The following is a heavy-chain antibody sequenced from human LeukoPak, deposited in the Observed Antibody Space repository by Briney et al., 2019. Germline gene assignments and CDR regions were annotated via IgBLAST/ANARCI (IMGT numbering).Heavy chain of an antibody. CDR2: ISGSGGSS. D-gene: IGHD3-3*02. Sequence: GGSLRLSCAASGFTFSSYAMSWVRQAPGKGLEWVSVISGSGGSSYYADSVKGRFTISRDNSKNTLYLRMDSLRAEDTAIYYCAKGSAHYWSGYQYDYYYYMDVWGKGTTVTVSS. CDR3: AKGSAHYWSGYQYDYYYYMDV. V-gene: IGHV3-23*01. CDR1: GFTFSSYA. J-gene: IGHJ6*03.